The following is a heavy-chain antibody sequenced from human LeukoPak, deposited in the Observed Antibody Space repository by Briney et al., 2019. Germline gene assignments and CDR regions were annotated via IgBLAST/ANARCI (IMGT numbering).Heavy chain of an antibody. CDR1: GGTFSSYA. V-gene: IGHV1-69*04. CDR2: IIPILGIA. CDR3: ARDFHEGGAAALHPTPFDI. Sequence: SVKVSCKASGGTFSSYAISGLRQAPGQGLEWMGRIIPILGIANYAQKFQGRVTITADKSTSTAYMELSSLRSEDTAVYYCARDFHEGGAAALHPTPFDIWGQGTMVTVSS. J-gene: IGHJ3*02. D-gene: IGHD6-13*01.